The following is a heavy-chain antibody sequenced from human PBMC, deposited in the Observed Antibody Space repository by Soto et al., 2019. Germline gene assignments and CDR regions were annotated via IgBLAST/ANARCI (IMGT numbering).Heavy chain of an antibody. D-gene: IGHD6-19*01. Sequence: VQLVESGGGVVQPGRSLRLSCAASGFTFSDYAMHWVSQAPGKGLEWVAVVSHDGRNTHYADSVKGRFTISRDSSKDTVSLDMTSLRAEDTAVYYCAKGGRQWLVTSDFNYWGQGALVTVSA. CDR1: GFTFSDYA. J-gene: IGHJ4*02. CDR3: AKGGRQWLVTSDFNY. V-gene: IGHV3-30*18. CDR2: VSHDGRNT.